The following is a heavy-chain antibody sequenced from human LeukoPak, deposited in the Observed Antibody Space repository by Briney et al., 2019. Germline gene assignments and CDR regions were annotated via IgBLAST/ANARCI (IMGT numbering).Heavy chain of an antibody. CDR3: ARDFLGGYGEDWFDP. V-gene: IGHV4-61*01. J-gene: IGHJ5*02. Sequence: SETLSLTCTVSGGSISSNTYYWSWIRQPPGKGLEWIGYIYYSGSTNYNPSLKSRVTISVDTSKNQFSLKLSSVTAADTAVYYCARDFLGGYGEDWFDPWGQGTLVTVSS. CDR2: IYYSGST. CDR1: GGSISSNTYY. D-gene: IGHD5-12*01.